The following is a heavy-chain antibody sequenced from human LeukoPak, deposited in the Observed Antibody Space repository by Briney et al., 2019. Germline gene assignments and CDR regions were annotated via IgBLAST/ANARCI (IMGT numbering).Heavy chain of an antibody. CDR1: GGSISSSSYY. CDR2: IYYSGST. J-gene: IGHJ4*02. D-gene: IGHD4-23*01. CDR3: ARSSNYGGNSGIDY. V-gene: IGHV4-39*01. Sequence: SETLSLTCTVSGGSISSSSYYWGWIRQPPGKGLEWIGSIYYSGSTYHNPSLKSRVTISVDTSKNQFSLKLSSVTAADTAVYYCARSSNYGGNSGIDYWGQGTLVTVSS.